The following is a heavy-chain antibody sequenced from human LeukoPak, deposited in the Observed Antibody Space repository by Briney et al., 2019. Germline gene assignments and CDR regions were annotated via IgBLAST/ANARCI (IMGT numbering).Heavy chain of an antibody. V-gene: IGHV3-53*01. CDR2: IYSGGNT. J-gene: IGHJ4*02. Sequence: GGSLRLSCAASGFTVSSNYMSWVRQAPGKGLEWVSVIYSGGNTYYADYVKGRFTISRDNSKNSLFVQMNSLRAEDTAVYFCAKSRSGSANWALQIFDNWGQGTLVTVSS. D-gene: IGHD1-1*01. CDR3: AKSRSGSANWALQIFDN. CDR1: GFTVSSNY.